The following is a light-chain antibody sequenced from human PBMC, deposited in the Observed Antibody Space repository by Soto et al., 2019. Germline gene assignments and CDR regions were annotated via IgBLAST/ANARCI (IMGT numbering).Light chain of an antibody. CDR3: QQYGSSPRT. J-gene: IGKJ1*01. CDR2: GAS. V-gene: IGKV3-20*01. CDR1: QTISNTY. Sequence: EIVLTQSPCTLSLSPGETATLSCRASQTISNTYLAWYQHKPGQAPRLLIYGASTRATGIPARFSGSGSGTDFTLTVNRREPEDFAVYYCQQYGSSPRTFGQGTKVEI.